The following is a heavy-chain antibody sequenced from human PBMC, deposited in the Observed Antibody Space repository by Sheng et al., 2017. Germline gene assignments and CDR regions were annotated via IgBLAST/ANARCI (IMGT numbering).Heavy chain of an antibody. Sequence: QVQLQESGPGLVKPSETLSLTCTVSGGSISSHYWSWIRQPPGKGLEWIGYIYYSGSTNYNPSLKSRVTISVDTSKNQFSLKLSSVTAADTAVYYCARGEYYDDAFDIWGQGTMVTVSS. CDR2: IYYSGST. CDR3: ARGEYYDDAFDI. D-gene: IGHD3-22*01. J-gene: IGHJ3*02. V-gene: IGHV4-59*11. CDR1: GGSISSHY.